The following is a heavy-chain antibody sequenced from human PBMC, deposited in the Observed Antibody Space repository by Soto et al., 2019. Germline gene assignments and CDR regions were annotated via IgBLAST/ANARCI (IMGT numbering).Heavy chain of an antibody. CDR3: ARGGVAYTSGWGIDY. CDR1: GFTFSDYY. CDR2: ISSSGDTI. V-gene: IGHV3-11*01. D-gene: IGHD6-19*01. J-gene: IGHJ4*02. Sequence: QVQLVESGGGLVKPGGSLRLSCAASGFTFSDYYMNWIRQAPGKGLEWDSYISSSGDTIYYADSVKGRFTMSRDNAKNSLYVQMDSLRAEDTAVYYCARGGVAYTSGWGIDYWGQGTLVTVSS.